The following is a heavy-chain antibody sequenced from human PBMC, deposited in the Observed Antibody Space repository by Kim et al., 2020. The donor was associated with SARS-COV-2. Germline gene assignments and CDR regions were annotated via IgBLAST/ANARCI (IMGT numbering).Heavy chain of an antibody. V-gene: IGHV3-23*01. D-gene: IGHD2-8*01. CDR2: ISGSGGNI. CDR3: AKDPNGDYVGAFDI. CDR1: GFTFSTYA. J-gene: IGHJ3*02. Sequence: GGSLRLSCAASGFTFSTYAMSWVRQAPGKGPEWVSAISGSGGNIYYADSVTGRFTISGDNFKNTVYMQMNSLRVEDTAIYYCAKDPNGDYVGAFDIWGEG.